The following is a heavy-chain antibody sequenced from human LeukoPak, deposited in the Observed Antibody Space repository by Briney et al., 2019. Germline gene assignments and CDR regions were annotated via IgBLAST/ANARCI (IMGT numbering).Heavy chain of an antibody. CDR2: INPAGTET. J-gene: IGHJ4*02. D-gene: IGHD2-15*01. Sequence: GGSLRLSCAASGFTFSSYWMSWVRQAPGKGLEWVANINPAGTETYYVDPVKGRFTISRDNAKNLLYLQMNSLRAEDTAVYYCARFGYVAAVDLWGQGTLVTVSS. CDR3: ARFGYVAAVDL. CDR1: GFTFSSYW. V-gene: IGHV3-7*01.